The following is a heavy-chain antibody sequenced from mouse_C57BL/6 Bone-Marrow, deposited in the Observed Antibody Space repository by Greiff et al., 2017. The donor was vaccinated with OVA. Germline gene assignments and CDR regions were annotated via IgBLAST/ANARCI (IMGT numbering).Heavy chain of an antibody. CDR2: IYPGDGDT. Sequence: VQLVESGPELVKPGASVKISCKASGYAFSSSWMNWVKQRPGKGLEWIGRIYPGDGDTNYNGKFKGKATLTADKSSSTAYMQLSSLTSEDSAVYFCANEGDYFYYFDYWGQGTTLTVSS. J-gene: IGHJ2*01. V-gene: IGHV1-82*01. CDR1: GYAFSSSW. CDR3: ANEGDYFYYFDY. D-gene: IGHD1-1*01.